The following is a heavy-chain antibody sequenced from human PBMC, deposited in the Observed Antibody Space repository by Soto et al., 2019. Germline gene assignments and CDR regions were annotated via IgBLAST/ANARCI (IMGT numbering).Heavy chain of an antibody. CDR1: GGTFSSYT. J-gene: IGHJ6*02. CDR3: AGISIAARRGMDV. CDR2: IIPILGIA. D-gene: IGHD6-6*01. V-gene: IGHV1-69*02. Sequence: SVKVSCKASGGTFSSYTISWVQQAPGQGLEWMGRIIPILGIANYAQKFQGRVTITRDTSASTAYMELSSLRSEDTAVYYCAGISIAARRGMDVWGQGTTVTVSS.